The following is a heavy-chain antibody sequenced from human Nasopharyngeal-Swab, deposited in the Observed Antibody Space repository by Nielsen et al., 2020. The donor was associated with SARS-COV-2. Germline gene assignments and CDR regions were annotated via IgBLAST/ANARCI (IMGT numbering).Heavy chain of an antibody. CDR3: ARGGDWRFDP. D-gene: IGHD2-21*02. V-gene: IGHV4-4*02. CDR2: VQRSGTT. Sequence: WIRQPPGKGLEWIGEVQRSGTTNCNPTLKRRVTISADKSKNNFSLKLNSVTAADTALYYCARGGDWRFDPWGQGTLVTVSS. J-gene: IGHJ5*02.